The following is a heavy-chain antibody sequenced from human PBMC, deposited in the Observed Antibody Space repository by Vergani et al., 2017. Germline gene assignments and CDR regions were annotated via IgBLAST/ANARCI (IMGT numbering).Heavy chain of an antibody. CDR1: GGSISSYY. J-gene: IGHJ6*02. Sequence: QVQLQESGPGLVKPSETLSLTCTVSGGSISSYYWSWIRQPPGKGLEWIGYIYYSGSTNYNPSLKSRVTISVDTSKNQFSLKLSSVTAADTAVYYCARSDSSHYTRLYYYYYGMDVCGQGTTVTVSS. CDR3: ARSDSSHYTRLYYYYYGMDV. D-gene: IGHD2-2*02. CDR2: IYYSGST. V-gene: IGHV4-59*01.